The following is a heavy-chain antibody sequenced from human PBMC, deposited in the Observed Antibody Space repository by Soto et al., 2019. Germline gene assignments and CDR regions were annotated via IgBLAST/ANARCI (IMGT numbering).Heavy chain of an antibody. V-gene: IGHV3-23*01. Sequence: GGSLRLSCAASGFTFSSYAMSWVRQAPGKGLEWVSAISGSGGSTYYADSVKGRFIISRDNSKNTLYLQMNSLRAEDTAVYYYAKGPSGGVAANRYFDFSGQGTLVTVSS. J-gene: IGHJ4*02. D-gene: IGHD2-15*01. CDR1: GFTFSSYA. CDR3: AKGPSGGVAANRYFDF. CDR2: ISGSGGST.